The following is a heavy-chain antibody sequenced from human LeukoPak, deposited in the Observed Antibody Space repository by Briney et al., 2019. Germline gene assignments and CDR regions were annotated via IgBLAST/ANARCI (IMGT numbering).Heavy chain of an antibody. CDR2: IIPIFGIA. D-gene: IGHD2-2*02. CDR1: GGTFSSYA. V-gene: IGHV1-69*04. Sequence: SVKVSCKASGGTFSSYAISWVRQAPGQGLEWMGRIIPIFGIANYAQKFQGRVTITADKSTSTAYMELSSLRSEDSAVYYCARDEMRCSSTGCYTGYYYGMDVWGQGTTVTVSS. J-gene: IGHJ6*02. CDR3: ARDEMRCSSTGCYTGYYYGMDV.